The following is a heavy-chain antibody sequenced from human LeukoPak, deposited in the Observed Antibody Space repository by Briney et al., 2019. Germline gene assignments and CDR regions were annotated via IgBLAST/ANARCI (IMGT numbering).Heavy chain of an antibody. CDR1: GFTFSSYV. CDR2: ISFDGSNK. J-gene: IGHJ4*02. Sequence: GGSLRLSCAASGFTFSSYVMHWVRQAPGGGLEWVAVISFDGSNKYYGDSLKGRFTISRDNSKNTLYLQMNSLRGEDMAIYYCARDFGWLSGFDYWGQGTLVTVSS. CDR3: ARDFGWLSGFDY. D-gene: IGHD3-9*01. V-gene: IGHV3-30-3*01.